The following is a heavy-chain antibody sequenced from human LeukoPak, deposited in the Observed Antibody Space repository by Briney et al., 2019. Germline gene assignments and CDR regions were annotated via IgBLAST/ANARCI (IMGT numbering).Heavy chain of an antibody. CDR3: ARDSVLLWFGELPDY. D-gene: IGHD3-10*01. J-gene: IGHJ4*02. CDR2: ISSSSSTI. CDR1: GFTFSSYR. Sequence: GGSLRLSCAASGFTFSSYRMNWVRQAPGKGLEWVSYISSSSSTIYYADSVKGRFTISRDNAKNSLYLQMNSLRAEDTAVYYCARDSVLLWFGELPDYWGQGTLVTVSS. V-gene: IGHV3-48*01.